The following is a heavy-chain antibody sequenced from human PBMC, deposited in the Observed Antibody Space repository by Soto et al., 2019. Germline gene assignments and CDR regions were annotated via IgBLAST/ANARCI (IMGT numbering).Heavy chain of an antibody. D-gene: IGHD3-9*01. V-gene: IGHV3-21*01. CDR3: ARARYSNWFDP. J-gene: IGHJ5*02. CDR1: GFTFSSYA. CDR2: ISSSSSYI. Sequence: GGSLRLSCAASGFTFSSYAMNWVRQAPGKGLEWVSSISSSSSYIYYADSVKGRFTISRDNAKNSLYLQMNSLRAEDTAVYYCARARYSNWFDPWGQGTLVTVSS.